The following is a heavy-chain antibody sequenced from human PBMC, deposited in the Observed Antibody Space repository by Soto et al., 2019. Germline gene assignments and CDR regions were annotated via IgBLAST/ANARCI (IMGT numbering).Heavy chain of an antibody. Sequence: SETLSLTGTVSGGSISSSSYYWGWIRQPPGKGLEWIGSIYYSGSTYYNPSLKSRVTISVDTSKNQFSLKLSSVNAADTAVYYFARIWGVVTTKFIYYYYGMDVLGQGTTVTFS. CDR2: IYYSGST. CDR1: GGSISSSSYY. J-gene: IGHJ6*02. V-gene: IGHV4-39*01. CDR3: ARIWGVVTTKFIYYYYGMDV. D-gene: IGHD2-21*02.